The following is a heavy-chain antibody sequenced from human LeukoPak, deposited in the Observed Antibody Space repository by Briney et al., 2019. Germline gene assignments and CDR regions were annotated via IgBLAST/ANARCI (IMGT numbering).Heavy chain of an antibody. Sequence: PGGSLRLSCAASGFSFSRYWMSWVRQAPGKGLEYIANIKEDGSEKYYVDSVKGRFIISRENARNSLFLQMNSLRVEDTAVYYCARDSSAERGQQLANWGQGTLVIVSS. V-gene: IGHV3-7*01. CDR1: GFSFSRYW. J-gene: IGHJ4*02. D-gene: IGHD6-13*01. CDR3: ARDSSAERGQQLAN. CDR2: IKEDGSEK.